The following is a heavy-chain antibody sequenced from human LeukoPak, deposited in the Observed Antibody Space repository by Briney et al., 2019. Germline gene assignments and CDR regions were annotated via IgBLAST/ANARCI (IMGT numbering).Heavy chain of an antibody. Sequence: ASVKVSCKASGYTFTSYDINWVRQATGQGLEWMGWMNPNSGNTAYAQKFQGRVTITRNTSISTAYMELSSLRSEDTAVYYCAGSLGYCTSNVCYLKYWGQGTLVTVSS. V-gene: IGHV1-8*03. CDR2: MNPNSGNT. CDR3: AGSLGYCTSNVCYLKY. D-gene: IGHD2-8*01. J-gene: IGHJ4*02. CDR1: GYTFTSYD.